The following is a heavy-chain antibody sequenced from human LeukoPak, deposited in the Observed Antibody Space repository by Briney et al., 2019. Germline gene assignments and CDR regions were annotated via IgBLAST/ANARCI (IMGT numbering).Heavy chain of an antibody. CDR3: ARTITMVHRSGAFDI. V-gene: IGHV1-46*01. D-gene: IGHD3-10*01. Sequence: ASVKVSCKASGYTFTSYYMHWVRQSPGQGLEWMGIIKSSGGNTSHEQKVQGRVNMTKDTFTSTVYMELSRLRAEDTAVYYCARTITMVHRSGAFDIWGQGTMVTVSS. CDR1: GYTFTSYY. J-gene: IGHJ3*02. CDR2: IKSSGGNT.